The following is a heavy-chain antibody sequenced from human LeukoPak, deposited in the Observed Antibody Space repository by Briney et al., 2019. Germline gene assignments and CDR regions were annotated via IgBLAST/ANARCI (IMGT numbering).Heavy chain of an antibody. CDR1: GGSISSYY. D-gene: IGHD5-18*01. CDR3: AIRGYSYGYFVY. CDR2: IYTSGST. J-gene: IGHJ4*02. V-gene: IGHV4-4*07. Sequence: SETLSLTCTVSGGSISSYYWSWIRQPAGKGLEWIGRIYTSGSTNYNPSLKSRVTMSVDTSKNQFSLKLSSVTAADTAVYYCAIRGYSYGYFVYWGQGTLVTVSS.